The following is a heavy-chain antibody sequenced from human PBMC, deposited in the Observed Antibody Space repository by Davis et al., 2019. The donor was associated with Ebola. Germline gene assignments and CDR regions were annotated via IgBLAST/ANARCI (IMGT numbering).Heavy chain of an antibody. J-gene: IGHJ4*02. CDR1: GGSFSGYY. CDR2: INHSGST. D-gene: IGHD6-13*01. Sequence: PSETLSLTCAVYGGSFSGYYWSWIRQPPGKGLEWIGEINHSGSTNYNPSLKSRVTISVDTSKNQFSLKLSSVTAADTAVYYCARDVPSSWYLDYWGQGTLVTVSS. V-gene: IGHV4-34*01. CDR3: ARDVPSSWYLDY.